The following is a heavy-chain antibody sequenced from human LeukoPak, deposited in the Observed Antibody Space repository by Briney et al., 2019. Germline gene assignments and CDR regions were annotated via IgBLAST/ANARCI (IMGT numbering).Heavy chain of an antibody. Sequence: VASVKVSCKASGYTFTSYYMHWVRQAPGQGLEWMGIINPSGGSTSYAQKFQGRVTMTRDTSTSTVYMELSSLRSEATAVYYCAREEGETNWFDPWGQGTLVTVSS. CDR3: AREEGETNWFDP. CDR1: GYTFTSYY. CDR2: INPSGGST. J-gene: IGHJ5*02. V-gene: IGHV1-46*01.